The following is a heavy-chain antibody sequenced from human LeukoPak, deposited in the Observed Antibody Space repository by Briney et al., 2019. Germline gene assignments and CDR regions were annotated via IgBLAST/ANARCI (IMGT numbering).Heavy chain of an antibody. CDR1: GFTFTNYA. V-gene: IGHV3-23*01. Sequence: GGSLRLSCATSGFTFTNYAMSWVRQAPGKGLEWVSAIGASGGNTYYADSVKGRFTISRDNSKNTLYLQMNSLRAEDTAVYYCAKDRETYSSSWYGHYWGQGTLVTVSS. CDR2: IGASGGNT. CDR3: AKDRETYSSSWYGHY. J-gene: IGHJ4*02. D-gene: IGHD6-13*01.